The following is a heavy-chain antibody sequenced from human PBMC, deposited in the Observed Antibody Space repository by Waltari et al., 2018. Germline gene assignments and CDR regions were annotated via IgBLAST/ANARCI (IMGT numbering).Heavy chain of an antibody. CDR2: ISSSSSTI. D-gene: IGHD3-16*01. J-gene: IGHJ6*02. CDR3: ATIHAEGLGGRAYGMDV. V-gene: IGHV3-48*01. CDR1: GFTFSSYS. Sequence: EVQLVESGGGLVQPGGSLRLSCAASGFTFSSYSMNWVRQAPGKGLEWVSYISSSSSTIYYAGSVKGRFTISRENAKNSLYLQMNSLRAEDTAVYYCATIHAEGLGGRAYGMDVWGQGTTVTVSS.